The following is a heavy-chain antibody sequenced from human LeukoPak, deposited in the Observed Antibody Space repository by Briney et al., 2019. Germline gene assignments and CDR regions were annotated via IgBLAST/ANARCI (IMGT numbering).Heavy chain of an antibody. CDR1: GFTFSSYA. V-gene: IGHV3-48*04. D-gene: IGHD5-18*01. CDR3: AKEGGYSYGPS. CDR2: ISSSSSTK. Sequence: GRSLRLSCAASGFTFSSYAMHWVRQAPGKGLEWVSYISSSSSTKYYADSVKGRFTISRDNAKNSLYLQMNSLRAEDTAVYYCAKEGGYSYGPSWGQGTLVTVSS. J-gene: IGHJ4*02.